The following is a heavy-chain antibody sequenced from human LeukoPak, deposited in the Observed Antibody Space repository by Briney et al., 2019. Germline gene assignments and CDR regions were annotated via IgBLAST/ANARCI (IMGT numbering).Heavy chain of an antibody. CDR1: GFTFSSYA. CDR3: AKVLTYYDFWSGYKPPD. CDR2: ISGSGGSI. V-gene: IGHV3-23*01. D-gene: IGHD3-3*01. Sequence: GGSLRLSCAASGFTFSSYAMSWVRQAPGKGLEWASAISGSGGSIYYADSVKGRFTISRDNSKNTLYLQMNSLRAEDTAVYYCAKVLTYYDFWSGYKPPDWGQGTLVTVSS. J-gene: IGHJ4*02.